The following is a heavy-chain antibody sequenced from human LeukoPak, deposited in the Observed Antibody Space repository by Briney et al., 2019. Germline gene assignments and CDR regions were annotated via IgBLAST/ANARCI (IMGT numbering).Heavy chain of an antibody. J-gene: IGHJ4*02. V-gene: IGHV3-43*02. CDR2: VSGDGVST. CDR1: GFTFDDYA. Sequence: GGTLRLSCAVSGFTFDDYAMHWVRQAPGKGLEWVSLVSGDGVSTYYADSVNGRFTISRDNSKNSLYLQMNSLRTEGTAWYYCAKSLTVVTPPPDYWGQGTLVSVSS. CDR3: AKSLTVVTPPPDY. D-gene: IGHD4-23*01.